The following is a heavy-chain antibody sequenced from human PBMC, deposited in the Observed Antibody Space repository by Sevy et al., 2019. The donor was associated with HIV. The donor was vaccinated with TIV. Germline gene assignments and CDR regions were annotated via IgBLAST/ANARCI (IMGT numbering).Heavy chain of an antibody. J-gene: IGHJ3*02. V-gene: IGHV3-53*01. CDR3: ARRTVAGAFDI. CDR1: GFTVSSNY. Sequence: GGSLRLSCAASGFTVSSNYMSWVRQAPGKGLEWVSVIYSGGSTYYADSVKGRFTISRDKSKNTLYLQMNSLRAEDTAVYYCARRTVAGAFDIWGQGTMVTVSS. CDR2: IYSGGST. D-gene: IGHD4-4*01.